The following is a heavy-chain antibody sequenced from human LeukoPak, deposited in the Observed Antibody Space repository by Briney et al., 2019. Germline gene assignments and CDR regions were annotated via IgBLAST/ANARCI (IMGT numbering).Heavy chain of an antibody. J-gene: IGHJ4*02. Sequence: SETLSLACTVSGGSISSYYWSWIRQPPGKGLEWIGYIYYSGSTNYNPSLKSRVTISVDTSKNQFSLKLSPVTAADTAVYYCARALSSSVVYFDYWGQGTLVTVSS. CDR2: IYYSGST. CDR1: GGSISSYY. V-gene: IGHV4-59*01. CDR3: ARALSSSVVYFDY. D-gene: IGHD6-6*01.